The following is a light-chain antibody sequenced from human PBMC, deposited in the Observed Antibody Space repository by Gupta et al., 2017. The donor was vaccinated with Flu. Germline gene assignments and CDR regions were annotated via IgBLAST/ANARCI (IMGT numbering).Light chain of an antibody. CDR1: QSVSTD. J-gene: IGKJ1*01. V-gene: IGKV3-15*01. CDR3: QQDNNWPPET. CDR2: GAS. Sequence: EVVMMQSPATLSVSPGERATLSCRASQSVSTDLAWYKQKPGQAPRLLIYGASTRATGIPARFSGSGSGTEFTLTISSRQSEDFAGYYCQQDNNWPPETFGQGTKVEVK.